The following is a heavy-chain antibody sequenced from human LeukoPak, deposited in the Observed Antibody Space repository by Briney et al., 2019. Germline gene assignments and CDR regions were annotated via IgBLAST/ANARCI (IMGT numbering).Heavy chain of an antibody. V-gene: IGHV3-74*01. CDR1: GLHQRSYW. D-gene: IGHD3-22*01. J-gene: IGHJ4*02. Sequence: SGGPLTLSCGASGLHQRSYWLHWLHPRAAKGVVWVSRINRDGSSTTYADSVKGRFITSRDHAKNTLYLQMNSLRAEDTAVYYCAREQSSVFDYWGQGTLVTVSS. CDR3: AREQSSVFDY. CDR2: INRDGSST.